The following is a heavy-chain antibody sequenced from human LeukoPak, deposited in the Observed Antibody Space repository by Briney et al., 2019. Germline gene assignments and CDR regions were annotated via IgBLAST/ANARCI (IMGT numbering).Heavy chain of an antibody. CDR2: ISSSSSYI. D-gene: IGHD2-8*01. J-gene: IGHJ5*02. V-gene: IGHV3-21*01. Sequence: GGSLRLSCAASGFTFSSYAMSWVRQAPGKGLEWVSSISSSSSYIYYADSVKGRFTISRDNAKNSLYLQMNSLRAEDTAVYYCAREQWWLIPWFDPWGQGTLVTVSS. CDR3: AREQWWLIPWFDP. CDR1: GFTFSSYA.